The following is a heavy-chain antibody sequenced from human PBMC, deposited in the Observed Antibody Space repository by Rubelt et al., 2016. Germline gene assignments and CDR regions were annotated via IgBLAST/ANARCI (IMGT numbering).Heavy chain of an antibody. CDR2: IYSGGST. J-gene: IGHJ4*02. CDR1: GITVSSNY. Sequence: EVQLVESGGGLVQPGGSLRLSCAASGITVSSNYMSWVRQAPGKGLEWVSVIYSGGSTYYADSVKGRFTISRDNSKDTLYLQMNSLRAEDTAVYYCAKARSGWYRDGIDYWGQGTLVTVSS. D-gene: IGHD6-19*01. CDR3: AKARSGWYRDGIDY. V-gene: IGHV3-66*01.